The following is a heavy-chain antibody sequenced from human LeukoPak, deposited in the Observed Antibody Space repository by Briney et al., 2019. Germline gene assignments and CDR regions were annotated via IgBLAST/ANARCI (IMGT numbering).Heavy chain of an antibody. CDR3: ARVRKYYYDSSRRIPSARWFDP. D-gene: IGHD3-22*01. J-gene: IGHJ5*02. CDR2: IYYSGST. V-gene: IGHV4-30-4*08. CDR1: GFTFSSYS. Sequence: LRLSCAASGFTFSSYSMNWVPQPPGKGLEWIGYIYYSGSTYYNPSLKSRVTISVDTSKNQFSLKLSSVTAADTAVYYCARVRKYYYDSSRRIPSARWFDPWGQGTLVTVSS.